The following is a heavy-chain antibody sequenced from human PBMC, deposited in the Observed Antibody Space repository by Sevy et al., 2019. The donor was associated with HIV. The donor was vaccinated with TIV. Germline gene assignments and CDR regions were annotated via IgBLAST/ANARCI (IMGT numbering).Heavy chain of an antibody. Sequence: ASVKVSCKASGYTFINYGISWVRQAPGQGLEWMGWISAYNGNTNYAQKLQGRVTMTTDTSTSTAYMELRSLRSDDTAVYYCARMDDFWSGYYRGYYYGMDVWGQGTTVTVSS. CDR1: GYTFINYG. CDR3: ARMDDFWSGYYRGYYYGMDV. D-gene: IGHD3-3*01. V-gene: IGHV1-18*01. CDR2: ISAYNGNT. J-gene: IGHJ6*02.